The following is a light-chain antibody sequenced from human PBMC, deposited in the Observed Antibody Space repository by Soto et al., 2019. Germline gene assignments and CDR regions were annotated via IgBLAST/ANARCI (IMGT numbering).Light chain of an antibody. Sequence: QSVLTQPASVSGSPGQSITISCTGTSSDVGGYNYVSWYQQHPGKAPKLMIYEVSNRPSGVSNRFSGSKSGNTASLTISGLQAEDEADYYCCSYTSSSTLRYVFGTGTKVTVL. CDR3: CSYTSSSTLRYV. J-gene: IGLJ1*01. V-gene: IGLV2-14*01. CDR1: SSDVGGYNY. CDR2: EVS.